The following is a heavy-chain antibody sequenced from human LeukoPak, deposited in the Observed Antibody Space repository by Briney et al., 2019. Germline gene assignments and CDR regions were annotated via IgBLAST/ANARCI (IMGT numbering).Heavy chain of an antibody. Sequence: SETLSLTCTVSGGSISSYYWSWIRQPPGKGLEWIGYIYYSGSTNYNPSLKSRVTISVDTSKNQFSLKLSSVTAADTAVYYCARAVRAYYYDSSGYYPLGYWGQGTLVTVSS. V-gene: IGHV4-59*01. J-gene: IGHJ4*02. D-gene: IGHD3-22*01. CDR3: ARAVRAYYYDSSGYYPLGY. CDR2: IYYSGST. CDR1: GGSISSYY.